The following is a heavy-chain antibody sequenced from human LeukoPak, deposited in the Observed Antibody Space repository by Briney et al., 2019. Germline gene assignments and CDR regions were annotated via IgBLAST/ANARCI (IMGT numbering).Heavy chain of an antibody. D-gene: IGHD5-18*01. CDR2: IYYSGST. Sequence: PSETLSLTCTVSGGSISSYYWSWIRQPPGKGLEWIGYIYYSGSTNYNPSLKSRVTISVDKSKNQFSLKLSSVTAADTAVYYCAGDMVTENPDYWGQGTLVTVSS. J-gene: IGHJ4*02. V-gene: IGHV4-59*12. CDR3: AGDMVTENPDY. CDR1: GGSISSYY.